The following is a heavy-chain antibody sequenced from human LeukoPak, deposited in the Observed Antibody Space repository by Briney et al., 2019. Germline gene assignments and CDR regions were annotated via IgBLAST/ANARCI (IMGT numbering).Heavy chain of an antibody. Sequence: PSETLSLTCTVSGGSLSRNSWSWIRQPPGKGLVWLGSVFYTGRTNYNPSLKRAITMSVDTSKNQFSLRLTSVTAAHTAVYYCARSYHDSSGYRFDYWGRGILVTVSS. CDR3: ARSYHDSSGYRFDY. CDR2: VFYTGRT. J-gene: IGHJ4*01. CDR1: GGSLSRNS. V-gene: IGHV4-59*08. D-gene: IGHD3-22*01.